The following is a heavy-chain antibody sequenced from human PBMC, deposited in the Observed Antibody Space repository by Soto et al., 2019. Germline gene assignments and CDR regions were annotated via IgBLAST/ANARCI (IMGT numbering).Heavy chain of an antibody. CDR2: IASRSNYI. Sequence: EVQLVESGGGLVKPGGSLRLSCVASGFTFSDYNMNWLRQTPGKGLEWVSSIASRSNYIYYADSLKGRFTVSRDNARNSLYLEVDNLRAEDTAVYYCARNRRIAVDMDGWVQGTTVTVSS. D-gene: IGHD2-21*01. V-gene: IGHV3-21*01. CDR1: GFTFSDYN. J-gene: IGHJ6*02. CDR3: ARNRRIAVDMDG.